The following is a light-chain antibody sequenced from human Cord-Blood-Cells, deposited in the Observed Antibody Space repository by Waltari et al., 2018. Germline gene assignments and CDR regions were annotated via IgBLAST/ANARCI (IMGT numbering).Light chain of an antibody. J-gene: IGLJ3*02. V-gene: IGLV2-11*01. CDR2: DVS. Sequence: QSALTQPRSVSGSPGQSVTLSCTGTSSDAGGYNYVSWYQQHPGQAPKLMIYDVSKRPSGVPDRFSGSKSGNTASLTISGLQAEDEADYYCCSYAGSYTWVFGGGTKLTVL. CDR3: CSYAGSYTWV. CDR1: SSDAGGYNY.